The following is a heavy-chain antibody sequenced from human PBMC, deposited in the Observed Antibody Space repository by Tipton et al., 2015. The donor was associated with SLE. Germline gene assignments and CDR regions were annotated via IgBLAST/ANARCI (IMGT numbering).Heavy chain of an antibody. CDR1: GFTFSRYW. J-gene: IGHJ4*02. CDR2: INQDGSEK. V-gene: IGHV3-7*03. CDR3: ARYWILGYYFDF. Sequence: SLRLSCAASGFTFSRYWMSWVRQLPGKGLEWVANINQDGSEKYYVDSVKGRFTISRDNAETSLYLQMNSLRAEDTAVYYCARYWILGYYFDFWGQGTLVSVSS. D-gene: IGHD3-16*01.